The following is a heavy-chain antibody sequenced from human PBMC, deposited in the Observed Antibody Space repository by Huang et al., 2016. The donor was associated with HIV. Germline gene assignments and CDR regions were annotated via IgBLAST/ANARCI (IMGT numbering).Heavy chain of an antibody. CDR2: FIPTLGTA. D-gene: IGHD3-22*01. V-gene: IGHV1-69*01. Sequence: QVQLVQSGAEVKKPGSSVKVSCKASGGSFRNFAIGWVRQAPGQGLEWMGGFIPTLGTAKYAQKFQGRVTIIADESTSTAYMELSSLRSEDTAVYYCATVDYYDTSGPQRGYFDNWGQGTLVTVSS. CDR3: ATVDYYDTSGPQRGYFDN. J-gene: IGHJ4*02. CDR1: GGSFRNFA.